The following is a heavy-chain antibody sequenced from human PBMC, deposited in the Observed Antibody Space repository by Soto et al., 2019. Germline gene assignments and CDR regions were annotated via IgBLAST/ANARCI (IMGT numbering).Heavy chain of an antibody. CDR2: IYHSGST. D-gene: IGHD6-13*01. CDR3: ARVGQQLRNPDY. J-gene: IGHJ4*02. V-gene: IGHV4-30-2*01. CDR1: GGSISSGGYS. Sequence: SETLSLTCAVSGGSISSGGYSWSWIRQPPGKGLEWIGYIYHSGSTYYNPSLKSRVTISVDRSKNQFSLKLSSVTAADTAVYYCARVGQQLRNPDYWGQGTLVTVSS.